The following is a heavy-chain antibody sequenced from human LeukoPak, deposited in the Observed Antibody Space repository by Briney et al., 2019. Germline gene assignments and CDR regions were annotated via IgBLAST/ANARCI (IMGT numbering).Heavy chain of an antibody. J-gene: IGHJ4*02. Sequence: SETLSVTCAVSGYSISSGYYWGWIRQPPGKGLEWIGSIYHSGSTYYNPSLKSRVTISVDTSKNQFSLKLSSVTAADTAVYYCARGSSSGWYVAYWGQESLPTVSS. D-gene: IGHD6-19*01. CDR1: GYSISSGYY. CDR3: ARGSSSGWYVAY. CDR2: IYHSGST. V-gene: IGHV4-38-2*01.